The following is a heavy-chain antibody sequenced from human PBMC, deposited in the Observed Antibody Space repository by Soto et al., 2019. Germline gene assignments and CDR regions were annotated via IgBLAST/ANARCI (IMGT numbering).Heavy chain of an antibody. CDR2: VYHSGDT. CDR1: GESFGAYY. V-gene: IGHV4-34*01. Sequence: SETLSLTCTVSGESFGAYYWSWIRQSPGKGLERIGEVYHSGDTKYNPSLTSRVTISEDPSKNQFSLRMTSMTAAVTAVYYCARFFSNSVPTPFDSRGQGTLVTVSS. D-gene: IGHD3-10*01. J-gene: IGHJ4*02. CDR3: ARFFSNSVPTPFDS.